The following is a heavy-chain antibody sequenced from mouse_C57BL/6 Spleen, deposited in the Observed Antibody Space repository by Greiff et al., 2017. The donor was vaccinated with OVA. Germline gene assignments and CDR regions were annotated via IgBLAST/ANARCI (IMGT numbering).Heavy chain of an antibody. V-gene: IGHV5-9-1*02. Sequence: EVKLMESGEGLVKPGGSLKLSCAASGFTFSSYAMSWVRQTPEKRLEWVAYISSGGDYIYYADTVKGRFPISRDNARNTLYLQMSSLKSEDTAMYYCTREGGNYFDYWGQGTTLTVSS. D-gene: IGHD1-1*02. CDR2: ISSGGDYI. CDR3: TREGGNYFDY. J-gene: IGHJ2*01. CDR1: GFTFSSYA.